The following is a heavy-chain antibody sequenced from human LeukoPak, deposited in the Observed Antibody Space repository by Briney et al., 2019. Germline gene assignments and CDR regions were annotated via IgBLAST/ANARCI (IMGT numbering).Heavy chain of an antibody. J-gene: IGHJ4*02. Sequence: SVKVSCKASGGTFSSYAISWVRQAPGQGLEWMGGIIPIFGTANYAQKFQGRVTITTDESTSTAYMELSSLRSEDTAVYYCARDITMVRGVITGMDYWGQGTLVTVSS. D-gene: IGHD3-10*01. CDR2: IIPIFGTA. V-gene: IGHV1-69*05. CDR1: GGTFSSYA. CDR3: ARDITMVRGVITGMDY.